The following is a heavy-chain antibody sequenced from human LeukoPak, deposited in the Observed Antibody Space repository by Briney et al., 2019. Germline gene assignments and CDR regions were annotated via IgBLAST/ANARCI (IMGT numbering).Heavy chain of an antibody. CDR3: AKDPGYSSGWYHAFDI. D-gene: IGHD6-19*01. CDR1: GFTFSSYG. V-gene: IGHV3-30*18. J-gene: IGHJ3*02. CDR2: ISYDGSNK. Sequence: GGSLRLSCAAPGFTFSSYGMHWVRQAPGKGLEWVAVISYDGSNKYYADSVKGRFTISRDNSKNTLYLQMNSLRAEDTAVYYCAKDPGYSSGWYHAFDIWGQGTMVTVSS.